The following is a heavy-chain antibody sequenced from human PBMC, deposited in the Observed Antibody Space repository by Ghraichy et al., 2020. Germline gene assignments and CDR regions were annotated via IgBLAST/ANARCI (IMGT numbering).Heavy chain of an antibody. J-gene: IGHJ6*02. CDR2: IYSGGST. CDR1: GFTVSSNY. CDR3: ARGSDFWSGYLADFYYYYGMDV. V-gene: IGHV3-53*01. D-gene: IGHD3-3*01. Sequence: LSLTCAASGFTVSSNYMSWVRQAPGKGLEWVSVIYSGGSTYYADSVKGRFTISRDNSKNTLYLQMNSLRAEDTAVYYCARGSDFWSGYLADFYYYYGMDVWGQGTTVTVSS.